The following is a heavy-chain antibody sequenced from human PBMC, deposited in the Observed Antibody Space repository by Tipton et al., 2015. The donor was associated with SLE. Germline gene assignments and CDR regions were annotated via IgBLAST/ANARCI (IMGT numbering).Heavy chain of an antibody. CDR3: ARSTGNPLPFDP. CDR1: GASISSSNYY. Sequence: LRLSCTVSGASISSSNYYWGWIRQPPGRGLGWIGTIYNSGYTFYNPSLKSRVTISVDSSKNQFSLKLNSVTAADTAVYYCARSTGNPLPFDPWGQGTLVSVSS. D-gene: IGHD5/OR15-5a*01. CDR2: IYNSGYT. J-gene: IGHJ5*02. V-gene: IGHV4-39*07.